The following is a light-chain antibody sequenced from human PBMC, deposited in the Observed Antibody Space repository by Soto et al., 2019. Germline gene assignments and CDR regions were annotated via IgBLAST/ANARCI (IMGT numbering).Light chain of an antibody. J-gene: IGKJ5*01. CDR2: AAS. CDR3: QQSYSSPVT. V-gene: IGKV1-39*01. CDR1: QIINRW. Sequence: DIQMTQSPSTLSASVGDRVTITCRSSQIINRWLAWYQKKPGKAPKLLIYAASSLQSGVPSRFSGSGSGTDLTLTISSLQPEDSATYYCQQSYSSPVTFGHGRRLEI.